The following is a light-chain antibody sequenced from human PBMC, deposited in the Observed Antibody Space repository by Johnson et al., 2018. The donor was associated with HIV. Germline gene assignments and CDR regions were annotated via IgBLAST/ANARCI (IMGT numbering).Light chain of an antibody. CDR2: END. V-gene: IGLV1-51*02. J-gene: IGLJ1*01. CDR1: SSNIENYF. Sequence: QSVLTQPPSVSAAPGQRVNISCSGHSSNIENYFVSWYQHLPGTAPKLLIYENDKRPSGIPDRFSGSKSGTSATLGITGLQTGDEADYSCGTWDTSLSSGVFGTGTRVTVL. CDR3: GTWDTSLSSGV.